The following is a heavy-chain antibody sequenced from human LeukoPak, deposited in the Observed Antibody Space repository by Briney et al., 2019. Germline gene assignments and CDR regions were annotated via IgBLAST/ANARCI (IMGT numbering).Heavy chain of an antibody. CDR3: ARAFRARYLDL. CDR2: IYYSGST. Sequence: ASETLSLTCTVSGGSITTSSYYWGWIRQPPGKGLEWIGIIYYSGSTYYNPSLKGRVTISVDTSKNQFSLKLSSVTAADTAVYYCARAFRARYLDLWGRGTLVTVSS. CDR1: GGSITTSSYY. J-gene: IGHJ2*01. V-gene: IGHV4-39*01. D-gene: IGHD2/OR15-2a*01.